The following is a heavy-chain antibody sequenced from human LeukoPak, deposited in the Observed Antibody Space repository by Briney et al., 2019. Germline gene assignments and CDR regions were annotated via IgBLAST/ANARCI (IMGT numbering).Heavy chain of an antibody. V-gene: IGHV3-23*01. D-gene: IGHD3-10*01. J-gene: IGHJ4*02. CDR1: GFAFRTYA. Sequence: PGGSLRLSCAASGFAFRTYAMSWVRQAPGKGLEGVSAISGSGDKTFYAESVRGRFTISRGNSKNTLYLQMNSLRAEDTAVYYCAKDLNYGFDSWGQGTLVTVSS. CDR3: AKDLNYGFDS. CDR2: ISGSGDKT.